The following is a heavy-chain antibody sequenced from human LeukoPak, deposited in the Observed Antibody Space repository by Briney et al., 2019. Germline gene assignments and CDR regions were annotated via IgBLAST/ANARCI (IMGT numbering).Heavy chain of an antibody. J-gene: IGHJ3*02. CDR2: INPNSGGT. CDR1: GYTFTGYY. CDR3: ARGDSSGYYYSGGAFDI. D-gene: IGHD3-22*01. V-gene: IGHV1-2*02. Sequence: ASVKVSCKASGYTFTGYYMHWVRQAPGQGLEWMGWINPNSGGTNYAQKFQGRVTMTRDTSISTAYMELSRLRSDDTAVYYCARGDSSGYYYSGGAFDIWGQGTMVTVSS.